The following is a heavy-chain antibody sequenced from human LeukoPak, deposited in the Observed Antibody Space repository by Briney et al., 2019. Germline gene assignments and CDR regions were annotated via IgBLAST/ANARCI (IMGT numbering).Heavy chain of an antibody. J-gene: IGHJ3*02. D-gene: IGHD4-17*01. CDR2: ISSSSRTT. CDR1: GFTFSTYS. Sequence: PGGPLRLSCAASGFTFSTYSMNWVRQAPGKGLEWVSYISSSSRTTYYADSVKGRFTISRDNANKLLFLHMNSLRAEDTAVYYCARDLGDYVGYDAFDIWGQGTMVTVSS. CDR3: ARDLGDYVGYDAFDI. V-gene: IGHV3-48*04.